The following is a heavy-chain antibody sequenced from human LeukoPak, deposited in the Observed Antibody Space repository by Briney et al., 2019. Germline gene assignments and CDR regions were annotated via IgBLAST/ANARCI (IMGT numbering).Heavy chain of an antibody. D-gene: IGHD2-15*01. CDR3: ARVLRYCSGGNCYSGGLGYMDV. J-gene: IGHJ6*03. V-gene: IGHV3-11*01. CDR2: ICRSGSTK. CDR1: GFTFSDYN. Sequence: RPGGSLRLSCAASGFTFSDYNMRWIRQAPGKGLEWVSSICRSGSTKYYADSVKGRFTISRDNAKNSLFLHMNSLRAEDTAVYYCARVLRYCSGGNCYSGGLGYMDVWSKGTTVTISS.